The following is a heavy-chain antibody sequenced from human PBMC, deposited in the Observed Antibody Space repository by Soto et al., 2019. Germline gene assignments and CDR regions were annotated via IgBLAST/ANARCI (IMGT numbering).Heavy chain of an antibody. CDR3: ARADGSGIVFSVDYYYGMDV. Sequence: PGGSLRLSCAASGFTFSSYSMNWVRQAPGKGLECVSYISSSSSTIYYADSVKGRFTISRDNAKNSLYLQMNSLRDEDTAVYYCARADGSGIVFSVDYYYGMDVWGQGTTVTVSS. V-gene: IGHV3-48*02. CDR1: GFTFSSYS. CDR2: ISSSSSTI. D-gene: IGHD3-10*01. J-gene: IGHJ6*02.